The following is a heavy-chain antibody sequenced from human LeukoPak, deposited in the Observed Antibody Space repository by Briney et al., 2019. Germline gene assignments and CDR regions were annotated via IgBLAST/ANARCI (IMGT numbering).Heavy chain of an antibody. V-gene: IGHV4-39*01. D-gene: IGHD6-6*01. CDR2: IYYSGST. CDR1: GGSISSSSYY. CDR3: ASYSSSPRTYYYYYYMDV. J-gene: IGHJ6*03. Sequence: SETLSLTCTVSGGSISSSSYYWGWIRQPPGKGLEWIGSIYYSGSTYYNPSLKSRVTISVDTSKNQFSLKLSSVTAADTAVYYCASYSSSPRTYYYYYYMDVWGKGTTVTVSS.